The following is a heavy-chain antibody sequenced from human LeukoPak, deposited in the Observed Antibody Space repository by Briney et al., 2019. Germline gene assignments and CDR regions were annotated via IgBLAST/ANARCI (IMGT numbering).Heavy chain of an antibody. CDR1: GFSVSNNH. CDR2: IFGNDKT. J-gene: IGHJ4*02. Sequence: GGSLRLSCAASGFSVSNNHISWVRQAPGEGLEWVSVIFGNDKTYYADSVKGRFTISRDSSTNTVYLQMASLRAEDTAMYYCVKEAPGTTVYYWGQGTLVTVSP. V-gene: IGHV3-66*01. D-gene: IGHD4-17*01. CDR3: VKEAPGTTVYY.